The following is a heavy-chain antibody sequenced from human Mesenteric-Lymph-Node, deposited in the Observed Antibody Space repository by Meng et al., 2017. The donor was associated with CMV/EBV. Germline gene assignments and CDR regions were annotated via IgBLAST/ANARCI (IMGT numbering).Heavy chain of an antibody. CDR2: IRYDGTNK. CDR3: AKEYDYGRIDV. D-gene: IGHD4-17*01. Sequence: GGSLRLSCAASGFTFSSYGMNWVRQAPGKGLEWVAVIRYDGTNKYYAESVKGRFTISRDNSKNTLYLEMNSLRAEDTAVYYCAKEYDYGRIDVWGQGTTVTVSS. V-gene: IGHV3-33*06. CDR1: GFTFSSYG. J-gene: IGHJ6*02.